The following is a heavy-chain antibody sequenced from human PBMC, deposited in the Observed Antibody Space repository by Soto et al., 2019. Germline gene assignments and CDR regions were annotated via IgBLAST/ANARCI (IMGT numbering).Heavy chain of an antibody. Sequence: QVQLVESGGGVVQPGRSLRLSCAASGFTFSSYGMHWVRQAPGKGLEWVAVISYDGSNKYYADSVKGRFTISRDNSKNTLYLQMNSLRAEDTAVYYCAKSYCYGSGSYPLGYWGQGTLVTVSS. CDR1: GFTFSSYG. D-gene: IGHD3-10*01. CDR2: ISYDGSNK. CDR3: AKSYCYGSGSYPLGY. V-gene: IGHV3-30*18. J-gene: IGHJ4*02.